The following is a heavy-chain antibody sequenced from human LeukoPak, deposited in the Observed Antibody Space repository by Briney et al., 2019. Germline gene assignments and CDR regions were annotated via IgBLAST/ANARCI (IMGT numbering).Heavy chain of an antibody. Sequence: PSETLSLTCTVSGGSISSYYWSWIRQPPGKGLEWIGYIYYSGSTNYNPSLKSRVTISVDTSKNQFSLKLSSVTAADTAVYYCARDRSYYGTDVWGQGTTVTVSS. J-gene: IGHJ6*02. V-gene: IGHV4-59*01. CDR1: GGSISSYY. CDR3: ARDRSYYGTDV. CDR2: IYYSGST.